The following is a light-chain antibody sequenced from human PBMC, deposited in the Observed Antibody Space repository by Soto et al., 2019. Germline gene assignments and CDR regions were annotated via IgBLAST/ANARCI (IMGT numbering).Light chain of an antibody. J-gene: IGKJ4*01. V-gene: IGKV1D-13*01. CDR2: DAS. Sequence: AIHLTQSPSSLSASVGDRVTISCRASQGISTLFAWYQQKPGKAPKLLIYDASTLESGLPSRFSGGESGADFNLTISSLQPEDFATYYCQPFYDYPLTFGGGTKVEIK. CDR1: QGISTL. CDR3: QPFYDYPLT.